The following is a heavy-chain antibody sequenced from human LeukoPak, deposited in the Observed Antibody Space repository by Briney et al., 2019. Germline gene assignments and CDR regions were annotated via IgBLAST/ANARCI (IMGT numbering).Heavy chain of an antibody. CDR1: GGSISSSHYY. V-gene: IGHV4-39*01. Sequence: SETLSLTCTVSGGSISSSHYYWGWIRQPPGKGLEWIGSLYYSGNTYYNPSLKSRVTISVDTSKNQFSLRLSSVTAADSAVYYCAGWMHLWSTTLNGLKSFQHWGQGTLVTVSS. D-gene: IGHD5-18*01. CDR2: LYYSGNT. J-gene: IGHJ1*01. CDR3: AGWMHLWSTTLNGLKSFQH.